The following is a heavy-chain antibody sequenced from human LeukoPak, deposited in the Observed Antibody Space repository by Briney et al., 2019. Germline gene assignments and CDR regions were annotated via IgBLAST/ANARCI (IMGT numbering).Heavy chain of an antibody. CDR2: ISSSSSYI. D-gene: IGHD6-13*01. CDR1: GFTFSSYS. V-gene: IGHV3-21*01. Sequence: GGSLRLSCAASGFTFSSYSMNWVRQAPGKGLEWVSSISSSSSYIYYADSVKGRFTISRDNSKNTLYLQMNSLRAEDTAVYYCAKDELAGTGVYWGQGTLVTVSS. CDR3: AKDELAGTGVY. J-gene: IGHJ4*02.